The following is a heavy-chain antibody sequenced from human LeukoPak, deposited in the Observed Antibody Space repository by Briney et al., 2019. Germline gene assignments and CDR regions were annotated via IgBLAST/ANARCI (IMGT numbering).Heavy chain of an antibody. J-gene: IGHJ3*02. V-gene: IGHV3-7*05. Sequence: GGSLRLSCVASGFTFSSYWINWVHQAPGKGLEWVANIHEDGSDKYYVDSVKGRFTISRDNAKNSLHLQMNSLRADDTAVYYCARTLRLGTPRAFDIWGRGTLVTVSS. D-gene: IGHD1-14*01. CDR3: ARTLRLGTPRAFDI. CDR1: GFTFSSYW. CDR2: IHEDGSDK.